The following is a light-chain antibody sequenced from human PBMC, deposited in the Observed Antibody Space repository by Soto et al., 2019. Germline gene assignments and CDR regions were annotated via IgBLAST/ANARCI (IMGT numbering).Light chain of an antibody. CDR3: QSYDNSLSGYV. V-gene: IGLV1-40*01. CDR1: RSNIGAPYD. Sequence: QSVLTQPPSVSGAPGRRVTISCTGSRSNIGAPYDVNWYQQLPGTAPKPLIYGNNNRPSGVPDRFSGSKSGTSASLAITGLQADDEAEYYCQSYDNSLSGYVFGSGTKVTVL. CDR2: GNN. J-gene: IGLJ1*01.